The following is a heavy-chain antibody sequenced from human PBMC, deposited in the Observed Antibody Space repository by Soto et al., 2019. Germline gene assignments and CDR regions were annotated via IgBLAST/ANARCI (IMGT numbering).Heavy chain of an antibody. V-gene: IGHV4-34*01. CDR3: ARGGYYGSGSLY. CDR1: GGSFSGYY. D-gene: IGHD3-10*01. J-gene: IGHJ4*02. Sequence: SETLSLTCAVYGGSFSGYYWSWIRQPPGKGLEWIGEINHSGSTNYNPSLKSRVTISVDTSKNQFSLKLSSVTAADTAVYYCARGGYYGSGSLYWGQGTLVTVYS. CDR2: INHSGST.